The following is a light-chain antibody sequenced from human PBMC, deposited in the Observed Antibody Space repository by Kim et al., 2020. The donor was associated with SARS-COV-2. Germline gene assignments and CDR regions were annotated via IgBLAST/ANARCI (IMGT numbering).Light chain of an antibody. CDR1: SMDGGDYNY. CDR2: EVS. V-gene: IGLV2-8*01. J-gene: IGLJ2*01. CDR3: SSYAGSNNLV. Sequence: GQSITISCTGTSMDGGDYNYVSWYQQHPGKAPKLMIYEVSKRPSGVPDRFSGSKSGNTASLTVSGLQAEDEADYYCSSYAGSNNLVFGGGTHLTVL.